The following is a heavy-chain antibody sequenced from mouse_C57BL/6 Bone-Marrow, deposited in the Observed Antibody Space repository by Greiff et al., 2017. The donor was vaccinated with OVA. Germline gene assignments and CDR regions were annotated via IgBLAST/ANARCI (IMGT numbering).Heavy chain of an antibody. CDR2: ISSGSSTI. J-gene: IGHJ2*01. Sequence: EVKLMESGGGLVKPGGSLKLSCAASGFTFSDYGMHWVRQAPEKGLEWVAYISSGSSTIYYADTVKGRFTISRDNAKNTLVLQRTSLRSEDTAMYYCASGIFEDYWGQGTTLTVSS. CDR3: ASGIFEDY. CDR1: GFTFSDYG. V-gene: IGHV5-17*01.